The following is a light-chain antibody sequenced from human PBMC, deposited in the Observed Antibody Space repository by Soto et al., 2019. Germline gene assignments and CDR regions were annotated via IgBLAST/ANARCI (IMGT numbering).Light chain of an antibody. V-gene: IGKV1-39*01. Sequence: DIQMTQSPSSLSASIGDRVTITCRASQSISVYLNWYQQKPGKAPKSLIYAASSLHSGVPSRFSGSGSGTDFTLTISSLQPEDVATYYCQQSYSLPTFGQGTKLEIK. J-gene: IGKJ2*01. CDR3: QQSYSLPT. CDR1: QSISVY. CDR2: AAS.